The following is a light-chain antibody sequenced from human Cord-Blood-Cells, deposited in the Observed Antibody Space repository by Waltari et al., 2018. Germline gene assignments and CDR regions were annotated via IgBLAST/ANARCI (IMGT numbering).Light chain of an antibody. Sequence: DIQMTQSPPSLSASVGDRVTITCRASQGISNYLAWYQQKPGKVPKLLIYAASTLKSGVPSRFSGSGSGTDFTLTISSLQPEDVATYYCQKYNSAPAFGPGTKVDIK. CDR3: QKYNSAPA. J-gene: IGKJ3*01. V-gene: IGKV1-27*01. CDR1: QGISNY. CDR2: AAS.